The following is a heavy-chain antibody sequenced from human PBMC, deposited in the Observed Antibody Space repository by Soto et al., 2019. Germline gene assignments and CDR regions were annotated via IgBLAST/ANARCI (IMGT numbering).Heavy chain of an antibody. V-gene: IGHV3-11*04. D-gene: IGHD5-12*01. CDR1: RFRFNDYY. CDR2: ISSSGKTI. Sequence: GGSLRLSCAASRFRFNDYYMTWIRQAPGKGLEWISYISSSGKTISYADSVKGRFTISRDNAKNSLYLQMNSLRAEDTAVYYCARDPEKYSGSDLGIDYWGQGTLVTVSS. CDR3: ARDPEKYSGSDLGIDY. J-gene: IGHJ4*02.